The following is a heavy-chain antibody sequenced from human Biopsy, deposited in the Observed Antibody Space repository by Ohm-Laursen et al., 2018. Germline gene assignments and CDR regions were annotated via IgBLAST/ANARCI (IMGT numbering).Heavy chain of an antibody. D-gene: IGHD3-22*01. V-gene: IGHV3-23*01. CDR1: GFTFSSYA. Sequence: GSLRLSCSASGFTFSSYAMSWVRQAPRKGLEWVSAITSSGDTTYYSDSVKGRFTISRDSSKNTLHLQMNSLRAEDTAVYYCAKDQGYYYDRSVYYYFDYWGQGTLVTVSS. CDR2: ITSSGDTT. CDR3: AKDQGYYYDRSVYYYFDY. J-gene: IGHJ4*02.